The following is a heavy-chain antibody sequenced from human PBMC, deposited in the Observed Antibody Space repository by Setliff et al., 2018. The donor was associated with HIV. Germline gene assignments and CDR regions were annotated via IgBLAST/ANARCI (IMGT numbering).Heavy chain of an antibody. CDR2: IYQSGSA. V-gene: IGHV4-30-2*01. CDR3: ARRQTDGNPVDYWFFDL. D-gene: IGHD2-15*01. J-gene: IGHJ2*01. CDR1: GGSITTGDSS. Sequence: SETLSLTCIVSGGSITTGDSSWSWIRQPPGKGLEWIGYIYQSGSAHYNPALKSRVTISLDGSKNQFSLSLTSVTAADTAVYYCARRQTDGNPVDYWFFDLWGRGTLVTV.